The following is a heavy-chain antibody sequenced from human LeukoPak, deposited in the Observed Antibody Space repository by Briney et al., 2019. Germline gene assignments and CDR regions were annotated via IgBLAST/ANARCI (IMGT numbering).Heavy chain of an antibody. J-gene: IGHJ4*02. CDR1: GGSISSSNW. Sequence: SGTLSLTCAVSGGSISSSNWWSWVRQPPGKGLEWIGEIYHSGSTNYNPSLKSRVTISVDTSKNQFSLKLSSVTAADTAVYYCAREGSGSSLGYWGQGTLVTVS. CDR3: AREGSGSSLGY. CDR2: IYHSGST. V-gene: IGHV4-4*02. D-gene: IGHD1-26*01.